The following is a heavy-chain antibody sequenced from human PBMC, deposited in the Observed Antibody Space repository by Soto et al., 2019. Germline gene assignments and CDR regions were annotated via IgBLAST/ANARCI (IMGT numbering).Heavy chain of an antibody. V-gene: IGHV4-34*01. D-gene: IGHD3-9*01. CDR2: INHSGST. Sequence: SETLSLTCAVYGGSFSGYYWSWIRQPPGKGLEWIGEINHSGSTNYNPSLKSRVTISVDTSKNQFSLKLSSVTAADTAVYYCASAPTGYYMDYWGQGTLVTVS. J-gene: IGHJ4*02. CDR3: ASAPTGYYMDY. CDR1: GGSFSGYY.